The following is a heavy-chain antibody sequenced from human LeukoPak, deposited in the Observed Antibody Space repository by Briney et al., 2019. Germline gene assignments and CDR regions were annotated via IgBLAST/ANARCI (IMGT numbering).Heavy chain of an antibody. Sequence: AGSLTLSCTASGSTSGSYGFHWVRQAPGKGLEWVAVVWTDGERKYYADSAKSRFTVSGDNSKNTLYLQMDSLRADDTAVYYCARGKIRLLGYYDYYYGMDVWGEGTTVTVSA. D-gene: IGHD3-16*01. CDR2: VWTDGERK. CDR3: ARGKIRLLGYYDYYYGMDV. CDR1: GSTSGSYG. V-gene: IGHV3-33*01. J-gene: IGHJ6*01.